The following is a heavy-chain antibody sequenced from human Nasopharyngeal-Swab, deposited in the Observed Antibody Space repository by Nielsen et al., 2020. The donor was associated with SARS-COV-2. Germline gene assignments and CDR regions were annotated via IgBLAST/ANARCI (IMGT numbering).Heavy chain of an antibody. V-gene: IGHV1-8*01. J-gene: IGHJ6*03. CDR3: ARAQSYLQYLYYYYYMDV. CDR1: GYTFTSYD. Sequence: ASVKVSCNASGYTFTSYDINWVRQATGQGLEWMGWMNPNSGNTGYAQKFQGRVTMTRNTSISTAYMELSSLRSEDTAVYYCARAQSYLQYLYYYYYMDVWGKGTTVTVSS. D-gene: IGHD4-11*01. CDR2: MNPNSGNT.